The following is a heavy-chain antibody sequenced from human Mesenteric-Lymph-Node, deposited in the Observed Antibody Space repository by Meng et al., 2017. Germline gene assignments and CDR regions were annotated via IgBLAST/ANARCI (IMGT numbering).Heavy chain of an antibody. CDR1: GGSIKTNTYY. D-gene: IGHD4-17*01. CDR2: INHSGST. Sequence: QVQLQEAGPGLVKPAETLSLTCTVPGGSIKTNTYYWGWIRQPPGKGLEWIGEINHSGSTNYNPSLKSRVTISVDTSKNQFSLKLSSVTAADTAVYYCARGPRTRYGDYVYWGQGTLVTVSS. J-gene: IGHJ4*02. V-gene: IGHV4-39*07. CDR3: ARGPRTRYGDYVY.